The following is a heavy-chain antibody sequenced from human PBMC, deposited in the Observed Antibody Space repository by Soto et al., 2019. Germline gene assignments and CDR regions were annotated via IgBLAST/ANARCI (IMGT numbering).Heavy chain of an antibody. CDR2: IYTSGST. Sequence: QVQLQESGPGLVKPSETLSLTCSVSGGSIGSYHWSWIRQPAGRGLEWIGRIYTSGSTNYNPYLKSRVTMSVDTSKNQFSLKLSAVTAADTAVYYCARSGARDSWLADYWGQGTLVTVSS. CDR1: GGSIGSYH. V-gene: IGHV4-4*07. CDR3: ARSGARDSWLADY. D-gene: IGHD6-19*01. J-gene: IGHJ4*02.